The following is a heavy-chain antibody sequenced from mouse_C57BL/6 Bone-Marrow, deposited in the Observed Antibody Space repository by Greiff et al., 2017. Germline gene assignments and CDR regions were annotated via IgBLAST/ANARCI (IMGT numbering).Heavy chain of an antibody. Sequence: EVKLQESGPELVKPGASVKMSCKASGYTFTDYNMHWVKQSHGKSLEWIGYINPNNGGTSYNQKFKGKATLTVNKSSSTAYMELRSRTSEDSAVYYCARARLLRFYVDVWGTGTTVTVSS. CDR2: INPNNGGT. J-gene: IGHJ1*03. V-gene: IGHV1-22*01. CDR3: ARARLLRFYVDV. D-gene: IGHD1-1*01. CDR1: GYTFTDYN.